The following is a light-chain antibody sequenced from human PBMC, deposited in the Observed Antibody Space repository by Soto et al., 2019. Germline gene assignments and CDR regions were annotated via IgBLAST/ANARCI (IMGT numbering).Light chain of an antibody. CDR1: QSVTSSN. V-gene: IGKV3-20*01. Sequence: EIVLTQSPGTLSLSPGERVTLSCRASQSVTSSNLAWYQQKPGQAPSLLISGASTRATGIPDRFIGSGSGTDLTLTISRLQPEDFAVYYYQQYDTSPLTFGRGTTVEI. CDR3: QQYDTSPLT. J-gene: IGKJ4*01. CDR2: GAS.